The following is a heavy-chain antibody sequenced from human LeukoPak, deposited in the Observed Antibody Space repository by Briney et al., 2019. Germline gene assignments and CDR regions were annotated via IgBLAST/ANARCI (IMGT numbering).Heavy chain of an antibody. J-gene: IGHJ5*02. D-gene: IGHD3-3*01. CDR2: IIPIFGTA. CDR3: ARVGILNDFWSGYPFDP. CDR1: GGTFSSYA. Sequence: SLKVSCKASGGTFSSYAISWVRQAPGQGLEWMGGIIPIFGTANYAQKFQGRVTITADESTSTAYMELSSLRSEDTAVYYCARVGILNDFWSGYPFDPWGQGTLVTVSS. V-gene: IGHV1-69*13.